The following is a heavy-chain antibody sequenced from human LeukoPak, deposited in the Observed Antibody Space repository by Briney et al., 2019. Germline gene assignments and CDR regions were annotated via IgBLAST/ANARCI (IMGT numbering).Heavy chain of an antibody. CDR2: ISYDGSNK. D-gene: IGHD5-24*01. CDR3: ARGRVEMATIIDY. V-gene: IGHV3-30*03. J-gene: IGHJ4*02. Sequence: GGSLRLSCAASGFTFSSYGMHWVRQAPGKVPEWVAVISYDGSNKYYADSVKGRFTISRDNSKNTLYLQMNSLRAEDTAVYYCARGRVEMATIIDYWGQGTLVTVSS. CDR1: GFTFSSYG.